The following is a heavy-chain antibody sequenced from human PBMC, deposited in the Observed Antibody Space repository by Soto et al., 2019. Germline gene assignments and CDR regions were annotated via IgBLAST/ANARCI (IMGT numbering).Heavy chain of an antibody. V-gene: IGHV1-8*01. Sequence: GASVKVSCKASGYTFTSYDINWVRQATGQGLEWMGWMNPNSGNTGYAQKFQGRVTMTRNTSISTAYMELSSLRSEDTAVYYCARPTLRYFDWLPPHAFDIWGQGTMVTVSS. CDR3: ARPTLRYFDWLPPHAFDI. CDR1: GYTFTSYD. D-gene: IGHD3-9*01. J-gene: IGHJ3*02. CDR2: MNPNSGNT.